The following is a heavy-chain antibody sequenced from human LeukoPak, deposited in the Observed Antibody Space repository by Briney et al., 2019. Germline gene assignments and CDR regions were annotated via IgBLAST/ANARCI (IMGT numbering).Heavy chain of an antibody. V-gene: IGHV4-59*01. J-gene: IGHJ3*02. Sequence: SETLSLTCTVSGGSISSYYWSWIRQPPGKGLEWIGYTYYSGSTNYNPSLKSRVTISVDTSKNQFSLKLSSVTAADTAVYYCARGGRRELDDAFDIWGQGTMVTVSS. CDR1: GGSISSYY. D-gene: IGHD1-26*01. CDR2: TYYSGST. CDR3: ARGGRRELDDAFDI.